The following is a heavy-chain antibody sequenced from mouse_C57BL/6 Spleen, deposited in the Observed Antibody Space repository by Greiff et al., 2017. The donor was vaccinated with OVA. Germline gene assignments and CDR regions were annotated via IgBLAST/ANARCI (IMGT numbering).Heavy chain of an antibody. CDR2: ISYDGSN. J-gene: IGHJ2*01. Sequence: ESGPGLVKPSQSLSLTCSVTGYSITSGYYWNWIRQFPGNKLEWMGYISYDGSNNYDPSLKNRISITRDTSKNQFFLKLNSVTTEDTATYDCAKKMGDLYYFDYWGQGTTLTVSS. CDR1: GYSITSGYY. D-gene: IGHD2-3*01. V-gene: IGHV3-6*01. CDR3: AKKMGDLYYFDY.